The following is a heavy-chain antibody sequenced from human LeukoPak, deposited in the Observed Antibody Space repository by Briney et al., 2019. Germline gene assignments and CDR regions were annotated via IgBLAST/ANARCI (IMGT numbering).Heavy chain of an antibody. Sequence: GLSLRLPCLASGCTFSTYALSWVRQAPGKGLEWVSALSPSGGITYYEDSVKGRFTISRDNSKNTLYLQMNSLRAEDTAVYYCAKGVNCFVLEYWGQGTLVTISS. D-gene: IGHD3-10*02. CDR1: GCTFSTYA. CDR3: AKGVNCFVLEY. CDR2: LSPSGGIT. V-gene: IGHV3-23*01. J-gene: IGHJ4*02.